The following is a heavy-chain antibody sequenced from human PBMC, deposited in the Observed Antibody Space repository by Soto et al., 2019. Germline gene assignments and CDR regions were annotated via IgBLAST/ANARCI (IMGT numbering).Heavy chain of an antibody. CDR2: ISFDGGNK. CDR3: AKRAAGTGAYLDP. CDR1: GFSFSFASHA. V-gene: IGHV3-30-3*02. D-gene: IGHD1-1*01. J-gene: IGHJ5*02. Sequence: QVQLVESGGGVVQPGRSLRLSCVASGFSFSFASHALNWVRQAPGKGLEWVAVISFDGGNKFYADSVKGRFTISRDNSKNTFYLERSSLGPDDTAVYYCAKRAAGTGAYLDPGGQGTLVSVSS.